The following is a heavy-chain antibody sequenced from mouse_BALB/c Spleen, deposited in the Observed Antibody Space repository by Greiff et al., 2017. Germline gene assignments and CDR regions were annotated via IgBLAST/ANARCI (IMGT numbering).Heavy chain of an antibody. D-gene: IGHD2-3*01. Sequence: VKLMESGPGLVAPSQSLSITCTVSGFSLTGYGVNWVRQPPGKGLEWLGMIWGDGSTDYNSALISRLCISKDNAKSQVFLKMNRLQTDDTARYYGYRHDGYNYYAMDYWGQGTSVTVSS. J-gene: IGHJ4*01. CDR1: GFSLTGYG. CDR3: YRHDGYNYYAMDY. V-gene: IGHV2-6-7*01. CDR2: IWGDGST.